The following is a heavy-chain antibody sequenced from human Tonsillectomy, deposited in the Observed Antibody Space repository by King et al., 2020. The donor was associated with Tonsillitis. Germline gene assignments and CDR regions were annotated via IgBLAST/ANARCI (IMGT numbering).Heavy chain of an antibody. CDR2: ISAYNGNT. CDR3: ARDRVPAPYYYYFYYGIDV. D-gene: IGHD2-2*01. Sequence: QLVQSGAEVKKPGASVKVSCKASGYTFTSYGISWVRQAPGQGLEWMGWISAYNGNTNYAQKLQGRVTMTTDTSTSTAYMELRSLRADDTAVYYCARDRVPAPYYYYFYYGIDVWGQGTTVTVSS. J-gene: IGHJ6*02. V-gene: IGHV1-18*01. CDR1: GYTFTSYG.